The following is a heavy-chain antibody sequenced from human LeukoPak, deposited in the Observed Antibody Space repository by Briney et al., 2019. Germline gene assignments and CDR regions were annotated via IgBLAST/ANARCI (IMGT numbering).Heavy chain of an antibody. CDR2: IRYDGSNK. D-gene: IGHD3-22*01. CDR1: GFTFSSYG. V-gene: IGHV3-30*02. J-gene: IGHJ5*02. CDR3: ARALYDSSGYYWFDP. Sequence: PGGSLRLSCAASGFTFSSYGMHWVRQAPGKGLEWVAFIRYDGSNKYYADSVKGRFTISRDNSKNTLYLQMNSLRAEDTAVYYCARALYDSSGYYWFDPWGQGTLVTVSS.